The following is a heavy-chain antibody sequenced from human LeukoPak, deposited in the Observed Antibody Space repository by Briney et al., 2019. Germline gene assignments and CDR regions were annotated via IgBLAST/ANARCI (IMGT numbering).Heavy chain of an antibody. CDR3: ARSLLGMVVVPAAIPGNWFDP. D-gene: IGHD2-2*02. CDR2: IILIFGTA. Sequence: AAVKVSCKASGGTFSSYAISWVRQAPGPGLEWMGAIILIFGTANYAQKFRGRVTITADESTSTAYMELSSLRSEDTAVYYCARSLLGMVVVPAAIPGNWFDPWGQGTLVTVSS. V-gene: IGHV1-69*13. J-gene: IGHJ5*02. CDR1: GGTFSSYA.